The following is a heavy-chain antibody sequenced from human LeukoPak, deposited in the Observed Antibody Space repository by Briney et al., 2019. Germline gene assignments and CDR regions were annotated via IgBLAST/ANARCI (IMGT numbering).Heavy chain of an antibody. J-gene: IGHJ4*02. D-gene: IGHD4-23*01. CDR2: INHSGST. V-gene: IGHV4-34*01. CDR3: ARGPYGGRDY. CDR1: GGSFSGYY. Sequence: SSETLSLTCAVYGGSFSGYYWSWIRQPPGKGLEWIGEINHSGSTDYNPSLKSRVTISVDTSKNQFSLKLSSVTAADTAVYYCARGPYGGRDYWGQGTLVTVSS.